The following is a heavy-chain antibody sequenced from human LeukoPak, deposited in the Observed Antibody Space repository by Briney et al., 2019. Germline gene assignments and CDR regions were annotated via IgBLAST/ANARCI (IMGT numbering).Heavy chain of an antibody. D-gene: IGHD6-13*01. Sequence: PGGSLRLSCSASGFTFSSYAMHWVRQAPGKGLEYVSAISSNGGSTYYADSVKGRFTISRDNSKNTLYLQMSSLGAEDTAVYYCVKDAAAAASYFDYWGQGTLVTVSS. J-gene: IGHJ4*02. CDR3: VKDAAAAASYFDY. V-gene: IGHV3-64D*06. CDR2: ISSNGGST. CDR1: GFTFSSYA.